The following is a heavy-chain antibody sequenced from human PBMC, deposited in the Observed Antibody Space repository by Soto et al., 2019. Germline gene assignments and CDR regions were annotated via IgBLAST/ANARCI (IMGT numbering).Heavy chain of an antibody. CDR2: INHSGST. D-gene: IGHD4-17*01. CDR3: ASLTTVTTPVFDY. CDR1: GGSFSGYY. Sequence: SETLSLTCAVYGGSFSGYYWSWIRQPPGKGLEWIGEINHSGSTNYNPSLKSRVTISVDTSKNQFSLKLSSVTAADTAVYYCASLTTVTTPVFDYWGQGTLVTVSS. V-gene: IGHV4-34*01. J-gene: IGHJ4*02.